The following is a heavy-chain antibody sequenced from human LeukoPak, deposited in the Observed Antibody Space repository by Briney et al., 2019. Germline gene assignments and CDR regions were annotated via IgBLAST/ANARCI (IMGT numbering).Heavy chain of an antibody. CDR3: ARDEYYDFWSGYPVGY. D-gene: IGHD3-3*01. Sequence: GGSLRLSXAASGFTFSSYAMSWVRQAPGKGMEWVSAISGSGGSTYYADSVKGRSTISRDNSKNTLYLQMNSLRAEDTAVYYCARDEYYDFWSGYPVGYWGQGTLVTVSS. J-gene: IGHJ4*02. CDR2: ISGSGGST. CDR1: GFTFSSYA. V-gene: IGHV3-23*01.